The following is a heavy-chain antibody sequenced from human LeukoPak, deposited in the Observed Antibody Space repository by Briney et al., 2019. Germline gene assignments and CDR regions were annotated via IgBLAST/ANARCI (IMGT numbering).Heavy chain of an antibody. CDR2: ISGSGGST. D-gene: IGHD1-26*01. CDR1: GFTFNNYA. CDR3: ARWELLSYFDY. V-gene: IGHV3-23*01. Sequence: PGGSLRLSCAVSGFTFNNYAMDWVRQAPGKGLEWVSAISGSGGSTYYADSVKGRFTISRDNSKNTLYLQMNSLRAEDTAVYYCARWELLSYFDYWGQGTLVTVSS. J-gene: IGHJ4*02.